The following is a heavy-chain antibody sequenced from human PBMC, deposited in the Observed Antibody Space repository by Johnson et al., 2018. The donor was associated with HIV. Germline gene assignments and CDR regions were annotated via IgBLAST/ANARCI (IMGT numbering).Heavy chain of an antibody. J-gene: IGHJ3*01. CDR1: GMTFSNLW. V-gene: IGHV3-15*01. CDR2: IRSKTAGGTI. CDR3: ASLSDDAFDF. Sequence: EQLVESGGGLVKREGSLRLSCEASGMTFSNLWMNWVRQAPGKGLEWVGRIRSKTAGGTIEYAAPVKGRFTISRDDSKDTLYLEMNSLKTEDTAVYYCASLSDDAFDFWGQGTMVIVSS.